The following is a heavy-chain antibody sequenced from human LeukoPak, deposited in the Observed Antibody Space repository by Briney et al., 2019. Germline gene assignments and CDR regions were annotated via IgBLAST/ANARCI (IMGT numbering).Heavy chain of an antibody. V-gene: IGHV3-7*01. CDR2: INPDGNKK. D-gene: IGHD5-18*01. CDR3: ARDLAYSRLDY. CDR1: GLTFSSSW. Sequence: GGSLRLSCAVSGLTFSSSWMDWVRQATGKGLEWVASINPDGNKKYSADSVKGRFTITRDNAENSLYLQMNSLRVEDTAFYYCARDLAYSRLDYWGQGMLVTVSS. J-gene: IGHJ4*02.